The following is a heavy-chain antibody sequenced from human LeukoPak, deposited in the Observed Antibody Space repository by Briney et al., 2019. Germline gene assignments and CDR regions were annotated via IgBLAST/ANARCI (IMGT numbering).Heavy chain of an antibody. J-gene: IGHJ5*02. Sequence: SETLSLTCTVSGGSISSDCWSWIRQPPGKGLEWIGYIYYSGSTNYNPSLKSRVTISVDTSKNQFSLKLSSVAAAHTAVYYCARDRGYCSGGSCYRWFDPWGQGTLVTVSS. V-gene: IGHV4-59*01. CDR1: GGSISSDC. CDR2: IYYSGST. D-gene: IGHD2-15*01. CDR3: ARDRGYCSGGSCYRWFDP.